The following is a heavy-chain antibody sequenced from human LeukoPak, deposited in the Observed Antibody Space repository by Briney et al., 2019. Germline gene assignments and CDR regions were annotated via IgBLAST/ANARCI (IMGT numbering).Heavy chain of an antibody. J-gene: IGHJ4*02. CDR2: IKEDGSEK. Sequence: GGSLRLSCAASGFIFSSFWMSWVRQAPGKGLEWVANIKEDGSEKYYVDSVRGRFTISRDNAKNSLYLQMNSLRAEDTAVHYCARNNPFGGYWGQGTLVTVSS. CDR1: GFIFSSFW. CDR3: ARNNPFGGY. V-gene: IGHV3-7*03. D-gene: IGHD3-16*01.